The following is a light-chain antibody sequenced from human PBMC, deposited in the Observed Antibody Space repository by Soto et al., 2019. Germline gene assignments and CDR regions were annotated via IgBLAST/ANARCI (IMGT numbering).Light chain of an antibody. CDR2: DVS. CDR3: QQYETFSGT. Sequence: DIQMTQSPSPLSASVGDRVTITCRASQSISGWLAWYQQRPGKAPKLLIYDVSSLQSGVPSRFSGSGSGTEFTLTIASLQPDDFATYYCQQYETFSGTFGPGTNV. J-gene: IGKJ1*01. V-gene: IGKV1-5*01. CDR1: QSISGW.